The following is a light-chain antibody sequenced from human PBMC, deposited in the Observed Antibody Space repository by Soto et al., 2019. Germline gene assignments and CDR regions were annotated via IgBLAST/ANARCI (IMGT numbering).Light chain of an antibody. CDR2: GNT. Sequence: QSVLTQPPSMSGAPGQRVTISCTGSSSNIGAGYDVHWYQLLPGTAPKLLIYGNTNRPSGVPDRFSGSKSGTSASLAITGLRAEDEADYYCQSHDSSLNSWVFGGGTKLTDL. J-gene: IGLJ3*02. V-gene: IGLV1-40*01. CDR1: SSNIGAGYD. CDR3: QSHDSSLNSWV.